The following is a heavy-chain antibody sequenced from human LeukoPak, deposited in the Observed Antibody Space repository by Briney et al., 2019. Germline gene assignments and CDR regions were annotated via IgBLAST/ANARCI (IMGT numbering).Heavy chain of an antibody. D-gene: IGHD3-9*01. Sequence: SETLSLTCAVSGYSISSGYYWGWIRQPPGKGLEWIGSIYHSGSTYYNPSLKSRVTISVDTSKNQFSLKLSSVTAADTAVYYRARTTPDILTGYYRYNWFDPWGQGTLVTVSS. J-gene: IGHJ5*02. V-gene: IGHV4-38-2*01. CDR3: ARTTPDILTGYYRYNWFDP. CDR1: GYSISSGYY. CDR2: IYHSGST.